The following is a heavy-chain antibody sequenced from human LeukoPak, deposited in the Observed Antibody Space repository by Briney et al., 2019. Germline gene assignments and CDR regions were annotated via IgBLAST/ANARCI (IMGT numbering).Heavy chain of an antibody. Sequence: GGSLRLSCAASGFTFSSYAMHWVRQAPGKGLEWVAVISYDGSNKYYADSVKGRFTISRDDSKNTLYLQINSLKIEDTAMYYCYTSITDYWGQGTLVTVSS. D-gene: IGHD2-21*01. CDR3: YTSITDY. CDR1: GFTFSSYA. V-gene: IGHV3-30-3*01. J-gene: IGHJ4*02. CDR2: ISYDGSNK.